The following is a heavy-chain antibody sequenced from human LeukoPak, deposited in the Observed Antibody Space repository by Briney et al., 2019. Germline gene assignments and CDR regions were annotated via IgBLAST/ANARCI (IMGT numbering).Heavy chain of an antibody. CDR2: FDPEDGET. D-gene: IGHD5-12*01. V-gene: IGHV1-24*01. CDR3: ATLEGGYDGYYYMDV. Sequence: ASVKVSCKVSGYSLTELSMHWVRQAPGKGLEWMAGFDPEDGETIYAQKFQGRVTMTEDTSTDTAYMELSSLRSEDTAVYYCATLEGGYDGYYYMDVWGKGTTVTVSS. J-gene: IGHJ6*03. CDR1: GYSLTELS.